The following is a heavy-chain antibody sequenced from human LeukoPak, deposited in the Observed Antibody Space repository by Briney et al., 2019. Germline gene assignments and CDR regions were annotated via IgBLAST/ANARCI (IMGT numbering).Heavy chain of an antibody. D-gene: IGHD2-15*01. J-gene: IGHJ4*02. Sequence: GGSLRLSCAASGLTVSSDYLAWVRQAPGKGLEWFSVIYGGGSTYQADSVKGRFTISRDSSKDVLYLHMHYLAVEDTAVYYCARLLPASRYYFDYWGQGTLVSVSS. CDR1: GLTVSSDY. CDR3: ARLLPASRYYFDY. V-gene: IGHV3-53*01. CDR2: IYGGGST.